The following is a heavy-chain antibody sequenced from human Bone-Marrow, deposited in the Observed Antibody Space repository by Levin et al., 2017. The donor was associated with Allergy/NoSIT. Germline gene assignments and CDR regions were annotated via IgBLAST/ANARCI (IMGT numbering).Heavy chain of an antibody. Sequence: ASVKVSCKASGGTFSSYAISWVRQAPGQGLEWMGRIIPILGIANYAQKFQGRVTITADKSTSTAYMELSSLRSEDTAVYYCAREGGIVGAKRGFVFQHWGQGTLVTVSS. CDR2: IIPILGIA. CDR3: AREGGIVGAKRGFVFQH. V-gene: IGHV1-69*04. J-gene: IGHJ1*01. D-gene: IGHD1-26*01. CDR1: GGTFSSYA.